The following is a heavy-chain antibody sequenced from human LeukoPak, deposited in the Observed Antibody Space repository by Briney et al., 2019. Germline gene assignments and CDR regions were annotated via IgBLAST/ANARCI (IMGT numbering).Heavy chain of an antibody. CDR2: IYYSGST. CDR1: GGSISSSSYY. J-gene: IGHJ4*02. D-gene: IGHD2-15*01. CDR3: ARTPPNCSGANCYSGVTFDS. Sequence: PSETLSLTCTVSGGSISSSSYYWGWIRQPPGKGLEWIGSIYYSGSTYYNPSLKSRVTISVDTSKNQFSLKLSSVTAADTAVYYCARTPPNCSGANCYSGVTFDSWGQGTLVTVSS. V-gene: IGHV4-39*07.